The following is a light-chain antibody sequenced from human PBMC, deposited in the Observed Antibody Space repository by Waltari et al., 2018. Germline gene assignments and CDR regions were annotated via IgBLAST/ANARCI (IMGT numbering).Light chain of an antibody. CDR2: QET. J-gene: IGLJ2*01. CDR3: QAWDSSTAV. V-gene: IGLV3-1*01. CDR1: HLQYKY. Sequence: SYELTQPPSVSVSPGQTASITCSGDHLQYKYVSWYQQTPGQSPVLVLYQETKRPSGIPERFSGSNSGNTATLTISGTQAMDEADYYCQAWDSSTAVFGGGTKLTVL.